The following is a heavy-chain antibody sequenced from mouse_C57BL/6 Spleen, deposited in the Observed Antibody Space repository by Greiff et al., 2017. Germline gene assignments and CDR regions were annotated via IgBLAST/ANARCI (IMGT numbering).Heavy chain of an antibody. V-gene: IGHV1-15*01. Sequence: QVQLQQSGAELVRPGASVTLSCKASGYTFTDHEMHWVKQTPVHGLEWIGAIDPETGGTAYTQKFKGKAILTADKSSSTAYMELRSLTSEDSAVYYCTRWLLRGFPYAMDYWGQGTSVTVSS. D-gene: IGHD2-3*01. CDR2: IDPETGGT. CDR1: GYTFTDHE. J-gene: IGHJ4*01. CDR3: TRWLLRGFPYAMDY.